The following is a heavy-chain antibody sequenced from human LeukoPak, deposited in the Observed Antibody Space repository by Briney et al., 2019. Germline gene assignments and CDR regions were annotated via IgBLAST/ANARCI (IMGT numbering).Heavy chain of an antibody. V-gene: IGHV3-11*04. Sequence: PGGSLRLSCAASGFTFSDYYMSWIRQAPGKGLEWVSYISSSGSTIYYADSVKGRFTISRDNAKNSLYLQMNSLRAEDTAVCYCARDFEDSYGYRYYYYMDVWGKGTTVTVSS. D-gene: IGHD5-18*01. CDR3: ARDFEDSYGYRYYYYMDV. CDR2: ISSSGSTI. CDR1: GFTFSDYY. J-gene: IGHJ6*03.